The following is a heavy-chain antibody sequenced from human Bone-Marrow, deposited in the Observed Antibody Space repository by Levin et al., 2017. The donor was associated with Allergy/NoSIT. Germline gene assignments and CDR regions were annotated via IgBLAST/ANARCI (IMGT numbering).Heavy chain of an antibody. CDR3: ARTAQDLRLAAFDI. D-gene: IGHD5-12*01. CDR1: GFSLSTSGMC. Sequence: SGPTLVKPTQTLTLTCTFSGFSLSTSGMCVSWIRQPPGKALEWLARIDWDDDKYYSTSLKTRLTISKDTSKNQVVLTMTNMDPEDTATYYCARTAQDLRLAAFDIWGQGTMVTFSS. J-gene: IGHJ3*02. V-gene: IGHV2-70*11. CDR2: IDWDDDK.